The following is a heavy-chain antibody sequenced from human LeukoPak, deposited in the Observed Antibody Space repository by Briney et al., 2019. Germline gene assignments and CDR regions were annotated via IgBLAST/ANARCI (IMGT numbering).Heavy chain of an antibody. D-gene: IGHD3-22*01. CDR3: TRGSIAYYYMDV. J-gene: IGHJ6*03. Sequence: SETLSLTCTVSGGSLSSYYWSWIRQPPGKGLEWIGYIYYSGTTKYNPSLKSRVTISVDTSKNQFSLKLSSVTAADTAVYYCTRGSIAYYYMDVGGKGTTVTISS. CDR2: IYYSGTT. V-gene: IGHV4-59*01. CDR1: GGSLSSYY.